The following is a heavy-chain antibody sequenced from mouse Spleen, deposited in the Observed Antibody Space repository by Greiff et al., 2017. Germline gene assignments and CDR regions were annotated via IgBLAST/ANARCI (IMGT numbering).Heavy chain of an antibody. J-gene: IGHJ4*01. V-gene: IGHV5-17*01. Sequence: EVQGVESGGGLVKPGGSLKLSCAASGFTFSDYGMHWVRQAPEKGLEWVAYISSGGSYTYYPDSVKGRFTISRDNAKNTLYLQMSSLRSEDTAMYYCARHEDGYYRGMDYWGQGTSVTVSS. CDR3: ARHEDGYYRGMDY. CDR1: GFTFSDYG. CDR2: ISSGGSYT. D-gene: IGHD2-3*01.